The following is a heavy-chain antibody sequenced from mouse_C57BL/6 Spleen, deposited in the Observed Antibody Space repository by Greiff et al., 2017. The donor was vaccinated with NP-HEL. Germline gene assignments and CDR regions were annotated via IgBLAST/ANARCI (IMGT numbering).Heavy chain of an antibody. Sequence: EVQLVESGGGLVKPGGSLKLSCAASGFTFSDYGMHWVRQAPEKGLEWVAYISSGSSTIYYADTVKGRFTISRDNAKNTLFLQMTSLRSEDTAMYYCARSPYYGSSPLYFDYWGQGTTLTVSS. CDR3: ARSPYYGSSPLYFDY. CDR2: ISSGSSTI. V-gene: IGHV5-17*01. D-gene: IGHD1-1*01. CDR1: GFTFSDYG. J-gene: IGHJ2*01.